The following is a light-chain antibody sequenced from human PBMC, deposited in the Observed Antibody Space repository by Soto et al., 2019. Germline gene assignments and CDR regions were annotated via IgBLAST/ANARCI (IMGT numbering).Light chain of an antibody. Sequence: EIVLTQSPGTLSLSPGERATLSCRASQRVSSSYLGWYQQKPGQAPRLLIYGASSRATGIPDRFSGSGSGTDFTLTISRMEPEDFAVDYCQQYGSSPWTFGQGTKVEIK. CDR1: QRVSSSY. V-gene: IGKV3-20*01. CDR2: GAS. J-gene: IGKJ1*01. CDR3: QQYGSSPWT.